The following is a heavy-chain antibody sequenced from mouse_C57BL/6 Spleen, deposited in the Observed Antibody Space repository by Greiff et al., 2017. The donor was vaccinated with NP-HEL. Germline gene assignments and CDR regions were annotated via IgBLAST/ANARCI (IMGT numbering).Heavy chain of an antibody. CDR3: ARRFRGYFDV. J-gene: IGHJ1*03. CDR2: IYPGDGDT. CDR1: GYAFSSSW. Sequence: QVQLKESGPELVKPGASVKISCKASGYAFSSSWMNWVKQRPGKGLEWIGRIYPGDGDTNYNGKFKGKATLTADKSSSTAYMQLSSLTSEDSAVYFCARRFRGYFDVWGTGTTVTVSS. D-gene: IGHD3-1*01. V-gene: IGHV1-82*01.